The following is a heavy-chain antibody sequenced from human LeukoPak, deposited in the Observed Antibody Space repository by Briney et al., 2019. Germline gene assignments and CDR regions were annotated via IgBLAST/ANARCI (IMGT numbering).Heavy chain of an antibody. CDR2: IIPIFGTA. Sequence: SVKVSCKASGGTFSSYAISWVRQAPGQGLEWMGGIIPIFGTANYAQKFQGRVTITADKSTSTAYMELSSLRSEDTAVYYCARESNDFWSGYPKPFDYWGQGTLVTVSS. CDR1: GGTFSSYA. V-gene: IGHV1-69*06. J-gene: IGHJ4*02. CDR3: ARESNDFWSGYPKPFDY. D-gene: IGHD3-3*01.